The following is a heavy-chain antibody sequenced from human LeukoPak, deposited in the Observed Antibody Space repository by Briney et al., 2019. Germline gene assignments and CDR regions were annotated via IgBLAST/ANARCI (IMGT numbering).Heavy chain of an antibody. V-gene: IGHV3-43*02. CDR3: AKDQGDDSSDGVSDY. CDR2: ISGDGDNT. CDR1: GFTFDDSV. Sequence: SGGSLRLSCVASGFTFDDSVMHWVRQIPGKSLEWVSLISGDGDNTYYAGSVKGRFTISRDNSKNSLYLQMNSLGTEDTALYYCAKDQGDDSSDGVSDYWGQGTLVTVSS. J-gene: IGHJ4*02. D-gene: IGHD3-22*01.